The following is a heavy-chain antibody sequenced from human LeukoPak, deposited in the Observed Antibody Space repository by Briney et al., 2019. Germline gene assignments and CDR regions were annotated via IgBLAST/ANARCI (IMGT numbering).Heavy chain of an antibody. CDR3: GREYASSGYCDS. CDR2: ISGSGGSA. CDR1: GFTFSSYA. Sequence: GGSLRLSCAASGFTFSSYAMSWVRQAPGKGLEWVSAISGSGGSAYYADSVKGRFTISRGNSKNTLYLQMNSLRAEDTAVYYCGREYASSGYCDSWGQGTLVTVSS. V-gene: IGHV3-23*01. D-gene: IGHD3-22*01. J-gene: IGHJ4*02.